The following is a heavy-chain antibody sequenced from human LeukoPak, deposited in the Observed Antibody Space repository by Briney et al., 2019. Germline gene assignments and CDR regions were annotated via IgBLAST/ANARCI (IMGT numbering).Heavy chain of an antibody. V-gene: IGHV1-24*01. J-gene: IGHJ4*02. CDR3: ATGIQLWLSVDY. CDR2: FDPEDGET. CDR1: GYTFTSYG. Sequence: ASVKVSCKASGYTFTSYGISWVRQAPGKGLEWMGGFDPEDGETIYAQKFQGRVTMTEDTSTDTAYMELSSLRSEDTAVYYCATGIQLWLSVDYWGQGTLVTVSS. D-gene: IGHD5-18*01.